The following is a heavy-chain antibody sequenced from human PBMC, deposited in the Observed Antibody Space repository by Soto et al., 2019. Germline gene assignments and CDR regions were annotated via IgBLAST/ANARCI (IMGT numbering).Heavy chain of an antibody. CDR2: TYYRSKWYN. J-gene: IGHJ6*02. CDR3: ARDQYVEPVIAVAGTNYYGMDV. Sequence: SQTLSLTCAISGDSVSSNSAAWNWIRQSPSRGLEWLGRTYYRSKWYNDYAVSVKSRITINPDTSKNQFSLQLNSVTPEDTAVYYCARDQYVEPVIAVAGTNYYGMDVWGQGTTVTVSS. V-gene: IGHV6-1*01. CDR1: GDSVSSNSAA. D-gene: IGHD6-19*01.